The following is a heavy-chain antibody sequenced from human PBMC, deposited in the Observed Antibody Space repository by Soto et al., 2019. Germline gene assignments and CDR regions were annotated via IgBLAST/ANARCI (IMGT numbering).Heavy chain of an antibody. Sequence: GWSLRLSCAASGFTFSSYAMSWVRQAPGKGLEWVSTICGSGGCTYYADSVKGRFTISRDNSKNTLYLQMNSLRVEDTAVYYCAKGIAAASKGYVDYWGQGTLVTVSS. CDR1: GFTFSSYA. J-gene: IGHJ4*02. V-gene: IGHV3-23*01. D-gene: IGHD6-13*01. CDR3: AKGIAAASKGYVDY. CDR2: ICGSGGCT.